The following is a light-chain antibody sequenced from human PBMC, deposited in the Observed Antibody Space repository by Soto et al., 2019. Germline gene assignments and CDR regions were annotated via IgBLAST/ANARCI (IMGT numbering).Light chain of an antibody. V-gene: IGLV1-51*02. CDR1: SSNIGKYY. CDR3: GTWDSSLTTFV. CDR2: GND. J-gene: IGLJ1*01. Sequence: QSVLTQPPSASAAPGQKVTMSCSGSSSNIGKYYVSWHQQLPGTAPKLLIYGNDKRPSGIPDRFSGSKSGTSATLGITGLQTGDEADYYCGTWDSSLTTFVFGTGTKVTVL.